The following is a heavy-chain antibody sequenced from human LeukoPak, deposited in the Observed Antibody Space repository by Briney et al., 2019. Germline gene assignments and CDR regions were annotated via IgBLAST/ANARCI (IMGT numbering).Heavy chain of an antibody. J-gene: IGHJ4*02. V-gene: IGHV1-18*04. CDR2: ISANNGNT. D-gene: IGHD3-3*01. CDR3: ARGGTYYDFWSGYYFDY. CDR1: GYTFTGYY. Sequence: ASVKVSCKASGYTFTGYYIHWVRQAPGQGLEWMGWISANNGNTNYAQKLQGRVTMTTDTSTSTAYMELRSLRSDDTAVYYCARGGTYYDFWSGYYFDYWGQGTLVTVSS.